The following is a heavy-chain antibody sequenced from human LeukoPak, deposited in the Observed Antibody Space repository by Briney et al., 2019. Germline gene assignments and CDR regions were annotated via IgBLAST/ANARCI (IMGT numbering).Heavy chain of an antibody. V-gene: IGHV4-39*07. Sequence: SETLSLTCTVSGGSISSSSYYWGWIRQPPGTGLEWIGSIYYSGYTNYNPSLKSRVTISVDTSKNQFSLKLSSVTAADTAVYYCARTTMVRGTYYMDVWGKGTTVTISS. CDR2: IYYSGYT. D-gene: IGHD3-10*01. CDR3: ARTTMVRGTYYMDV. CDR1: GGSISSSSYY. J-gene: IGHJ6*03.